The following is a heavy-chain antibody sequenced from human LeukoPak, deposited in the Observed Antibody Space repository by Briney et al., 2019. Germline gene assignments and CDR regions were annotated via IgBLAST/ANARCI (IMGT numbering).Heavy chain of an antibody. D-gene: IGHD1-26*01. CDR2: INPDGSTT. CDR1: GFTLSNYW. J-gene: IGHJ4*02. CDR3: ARENGGSYPY. Sequence: GGSLRLSCAASGFTLSNYWMHWVRQDPGKGLVWVSFINPDGSTTNYADSVKGRFTISRDNAKNSLYLQMSSLRAEDTAVYYCARENGGSYPYWGQGTLVTVSS. V-gene: IGHV3-74*01.